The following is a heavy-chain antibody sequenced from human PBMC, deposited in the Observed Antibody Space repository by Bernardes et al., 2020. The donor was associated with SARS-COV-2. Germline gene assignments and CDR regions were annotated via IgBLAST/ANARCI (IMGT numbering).Heavy chain of an antibody. J-gene: IGHJ4*02. Sequence: GESLKSSCKGSGYSFITHWINWVREMPGKGLEWMGRIDPSDSYTNYGPSFQGHVVLSADKSISTAYLQWSGLRASDTAIYYCATAERVETATPLVHWGQGTLVTVSS. CDR3: ATAERVETATPLVH. V-gene: IGHV5-10-1*01. D-gene: IGHD2-15*01. CDR2: IDPSDSYT. CDR1: GYSFITHW.